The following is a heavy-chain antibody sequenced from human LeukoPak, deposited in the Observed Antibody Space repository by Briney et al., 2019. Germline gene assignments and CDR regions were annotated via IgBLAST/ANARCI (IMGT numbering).Heavy chain of an antibody. CDR2: SNWNSDSI. V-gene: IGHV3-9*01. D-gene: IGHD5-12*01. CDR1: GFTFDDYA. J-gene: IGHJ4*02. Sequence: GRSLRLSCAVSGFTFDDYAMHWVRQVPGKGLEWVSGSNWNSDSIGYADSVKGRFTTSRDNAKNSLYLQMNSLRAEDTAFYYCAINGGGDSGYGNFDYWGQGTLVTVSS. CDR3: AINGGGDSGYGNFDY.